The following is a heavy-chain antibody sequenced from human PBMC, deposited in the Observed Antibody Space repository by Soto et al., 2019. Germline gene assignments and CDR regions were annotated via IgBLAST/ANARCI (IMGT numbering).Heavy chain of an antibody. Sequence: PGGSLRLSCAASGFTFSSYSMNWDRQAPGKGLEWVSSISSSSSYIYYADSVKGRFTISRDNAKNSLYLQMNSLRAEDTAVYYCARARVYCSGGSCYSYYYGMDVWGQGTTVTVSS. V-gene: IGHV3-21*01. CDR2: ISSSSSYI. J-gene: IGHJ6*02. D-gene: IGHD2-15*01. CDR1: GFTFSSYS. CDR3: ARARVYCSGGSCYSYYYGMDV.